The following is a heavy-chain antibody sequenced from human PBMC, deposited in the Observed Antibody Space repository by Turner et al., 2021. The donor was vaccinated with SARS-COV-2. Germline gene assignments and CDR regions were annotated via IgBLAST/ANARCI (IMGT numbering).Heavy chain of an antibody. CDR1: GFPFSTYA. V-gene: IGHV3-23*01. Sequence: EVQLLESGGGLVQPGGHLRLSCAASGFPFSTYAMSWVRQDPGKGLGLVSAISGSGGSTYYADSVKGRFTISRDKSKNTLYLQMNSLRAEDTAVYYCAKPPFTLTVTTLDYWGQGTLVTVSS. D-gene: IGHD4-17*01. CDR3: AKPPFTLTVTTLDY. J-gene: IGHJ4*02. CDR2: ISGSGGST.